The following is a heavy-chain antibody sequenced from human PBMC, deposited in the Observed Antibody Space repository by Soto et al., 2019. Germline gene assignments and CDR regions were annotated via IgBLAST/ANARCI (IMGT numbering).Heavy chain of an antibody. D-gene: IGHD2-2*01. V-gene: IGHV5-51*01. CDR2: IYPGDSDT. J-gene: IGHJ6*02. CDR1: GYSFTSYW. CDR3: ARQSYCSSTSCPYYYYGMDV. Sequence: SGESLKISCKGSGYSFTSYWIGWVRQMPGKGLEWMGIIYPGDSDTRYSPSFQGQVTISADKSISTAYLQWSSLKASDTAMYYCARQSYCSSTSCPYYYYGMDVWGQGTTVTVSS.